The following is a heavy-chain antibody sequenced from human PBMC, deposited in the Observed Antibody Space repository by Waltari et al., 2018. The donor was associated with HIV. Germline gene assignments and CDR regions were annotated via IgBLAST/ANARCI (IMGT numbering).Heavy chain of an antibody. D-gene: IGHD3-9*01. V-gene: IGHV4-59*01. J-gene: IGHJ5*02. CDR3: AREQDYFDSSGFFLGYWFDP. Sequence: QVHLHASGPGLVEPSEALSLTCRVSGGSMCSYYWNCIRPSPGGGLEWIGFISYTGAVSYNPSLKSRVTISMDSPKNQFSLTLKSMTAADTAIYYCAREQDYFDSSGFFLGYWFDPWGQGTLVSVSS. CDR1: GGSMCSYY. CDR2: ISYTGAV.